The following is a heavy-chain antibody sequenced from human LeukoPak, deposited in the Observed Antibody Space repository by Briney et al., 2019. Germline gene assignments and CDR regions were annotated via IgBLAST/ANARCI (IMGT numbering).Heavy chain of an antibody. CDR3: ARSPHILTGENFDY. D-gene: IGHD3-9*01. J-gene: IGHJ4*02. Sequence: VKVSCKASGYTFTGYYMHWVRQAPGQGLEWMGWINSNSGGTNYAQKFQGRVTMTRDTSISTAYMESSRLRSDDTAVYYCARSPHILTGENFDYWGQGTLVTVSS. CDR1: GYTFTGYY. V-gene: IGHV1-2*02. CDR2: INSNSGGT.